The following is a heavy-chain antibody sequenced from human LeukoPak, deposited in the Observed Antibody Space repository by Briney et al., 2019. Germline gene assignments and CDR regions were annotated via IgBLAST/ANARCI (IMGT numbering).Heavy chain of an antibody. J-gene: IGHJ4*02. CDR1: GFTFSTFW. D-gene: IGHD3-10*01. Sequence: GGSLRLSCATSGFTFSTFWMHWVRQAPGKGLEWVSAISGSGGSTYYADSVKGRFTISRDNSKNTLYLQMNSLRAEDTAVYYCAKVAMVRGVPDFDYWGQGTLVTVSS. CDR2: ISGSGGST. CDR3: AKVAMVRGVPDFDY. V-gene: IGHV3-23*01.